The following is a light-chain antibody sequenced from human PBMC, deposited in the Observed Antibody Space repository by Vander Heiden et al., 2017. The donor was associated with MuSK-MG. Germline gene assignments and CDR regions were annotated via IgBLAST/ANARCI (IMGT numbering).Light chain of an antibody. CDR2: AAS. Sequence: QLTTSPSSLSAPVGDRVTITCRASQGIRNYLAWYQQKAGKVPKLLIYAASTLQSGVPSRFSGSGSGTDFTLTISSLQSEDFATYYCQQYNSVPRTFGQGTKVEVK. J-gene: IGKJ1*01. V-gene: IGKV1-27*01. CDR1: QGIRNY. CDR3: QQYNSVPRT.